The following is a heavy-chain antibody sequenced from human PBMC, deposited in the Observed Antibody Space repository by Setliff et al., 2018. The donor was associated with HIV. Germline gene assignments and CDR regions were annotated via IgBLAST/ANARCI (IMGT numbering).Heavy chain of an antibody. Sequence: GASVKVSCKASGYSFARYGLSWVRQAPGQGLEWMGWISGFNGNTKYAQSFQDRVAMTTETATSTAYMEMRSLRSDDTAVYLCARVPYRSAWFSGGHDAFDIWGQGTMITVSS. CDR3: ARVPYRSAWFSGGHDAFDI. V-gene: IGHV1-18*01. D-gene: IGHD6-19*01. J-gene: IGHJ3*02. CDR1: GYSFARYG. CDR2: ISGFNGNT.